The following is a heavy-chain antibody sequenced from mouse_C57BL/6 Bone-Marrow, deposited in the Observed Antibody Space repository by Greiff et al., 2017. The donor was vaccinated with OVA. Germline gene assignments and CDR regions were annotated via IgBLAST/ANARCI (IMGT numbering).Heavy chain of an antibody. J-gene: IGHJ1*03. V-gene: IGHV14-1*01. CDR2: IDPEAGDT. CDR1: GFNIKDYY. CDR3: THYYGSSYDWYFDV. D-gene: IGHD1-1*01. Sequence: VQLQQSGAELVRPGASVKLSCPASGFNIKDYYMHWVTQRPEQGLEWIGRIDPEAGDTEYAPKFQGKATMTADTSSNTAYLQLSSLTSEDTAVYYCTHYYGSSYDWYFDVWGTGTTVTVSS.